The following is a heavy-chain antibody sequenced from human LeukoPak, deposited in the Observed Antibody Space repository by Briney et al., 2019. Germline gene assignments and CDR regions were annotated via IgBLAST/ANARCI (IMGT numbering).Heavy chain of an antibody. CDR2: IKQDGSEK. J-gene: IGHJ6*03. CDR3: ARYYGDYGQYDYYYYYYYYMDV. Sequence: TGGSLRLSCAASGFTFSSYWMSWVRQAPGKGLEWVANIKQDGSEKYYVDSVKGRFTISRDNAKNSLYLQMNSLRAEDTAVYYCARYYGDYGQYDYYYYYYYYMDVWGKGTTVTVSS. D-gene: IGHD4-17*01. CDR1: GFTFSSYW. V-gene: IGHV3-7*01.